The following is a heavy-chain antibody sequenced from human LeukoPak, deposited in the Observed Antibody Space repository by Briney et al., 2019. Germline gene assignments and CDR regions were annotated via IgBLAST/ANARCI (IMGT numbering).Heavy chain of an antibody. CDR2: IHYGGTT. CDR3: ASDSSGYYWFDY. CDR1: GGSIRSSSYY. J-gene: IGHJ4*02. Sequence: SETLSLTCTVSGGSIRSSSYYWGWIRQSPGKGLEWIGSIHYGGTTYYNPSLKSRVTISVDTFEKQFSLKLSSVTAADTAVYYCASDSSGYYWFDYWGQGTLVTGSS. V-gene: IGHV4-39*01. D-gene: IGHD3-22*01.